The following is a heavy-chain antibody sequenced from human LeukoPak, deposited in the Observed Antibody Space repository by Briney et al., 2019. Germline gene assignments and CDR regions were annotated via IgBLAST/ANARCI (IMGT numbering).Heavy chain of an antibody. V-gene: IGHV3-23*01. CDR2: ISGSGGTT. CDR3: ANEYRGGWPFDY. J-gene: IGHJ4*02. CDR1: GFTFSTYA. D-gene: IGHD6-19*01. Sequence: PGGSLRLSCAASGFTFSTYAMSWVRQAPGKGLEWVSGISGSGGTTYYADSVKGRFTIFRDNSNNMLYLQMNSLRAEDTAVYYCANEYRGGWPFDYWGQGTLVTVSS.